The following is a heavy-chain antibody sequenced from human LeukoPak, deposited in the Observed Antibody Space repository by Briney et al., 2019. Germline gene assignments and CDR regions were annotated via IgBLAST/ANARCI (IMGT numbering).Heavy chain of an antibody. CDR3: AREGYSYGRRFEYFQH. D-gene: IGHD5-18*01. CDR2: INPNSGGT. Sequence: ASVTVSCKASGYTFTGYYMHWVRQAPGQGLEWMGRINPNSGGTNYAQKFQGRVTMTRDTSISTAYMELSRLRSDDTAVYYCAREGYSYGRRFEYFQHWGQGTLVTVSS. CDR1: GYTFTGYY. V-gene: IGHV1-2*06. J-gene: IGHJ1*01.